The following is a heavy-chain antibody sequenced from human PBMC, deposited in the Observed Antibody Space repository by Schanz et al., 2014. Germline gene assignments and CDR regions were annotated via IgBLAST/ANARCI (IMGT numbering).Heavy chain of an antibody. CDR3: AKAADWPVTRFDP. V-gene: IGHV3-23*04. J-gene: IGHJ5*02. Sequence: VQLVESGGGLVQPGGSLRLSCAASGFTFSSYAMSWVRQAPGKGLEWVSALSEGGGGTHYADSVRGRFTISSDSSKNTLYLQRSSLRADDTAVYYCAKAADWPVTRFDPWGQGTLVTVSS. CDR1: GFTFSSYA. CDR2: LSEGGGGT. D-gene: IGHD3-9*01.